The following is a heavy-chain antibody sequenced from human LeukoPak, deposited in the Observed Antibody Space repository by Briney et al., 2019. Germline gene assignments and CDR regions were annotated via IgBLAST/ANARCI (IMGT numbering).Heavy chain of an antibody. J-gene: IGHJ4*02. CDR3: AKENTIFGVVIIPFDY. V-gene: IGHV3-23*01. CDR1: GFTFSTYA. CDR2: ISGSGGTT. Sequence: GGSLRLSCAASGFTFSTYAMNWVRQAPGKGLEWVSAISGSGGTTNYADSVKGRFTISRDNSKNTLYLQMNSLRAEDTAVYYCAKENTIFGVVIIPFDYWGQGTLVTVSS. D-gene: IGHD3-3*01.